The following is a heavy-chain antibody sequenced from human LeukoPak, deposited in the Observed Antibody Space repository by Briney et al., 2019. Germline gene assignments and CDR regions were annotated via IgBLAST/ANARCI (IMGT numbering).Heavy chain of an antibody. CDR2: INHSRST. CDR3: ARAGDHDSSGYIDY. Sequence: SETLSLTCTVSGGSISSYYWSWIRQPPGKGLEWIGEINHSRSTNYNPSLKSRVTISVDTSKNQFSLKLSSVTAADTAVYYCARAGDHDSSGYIDYWGQGTLVTVSS. CDR1: GGSISSYY. D-gene: IGHD3-22*01. J-gene: IGHJ4*02. V-gene: IGHV4-34*01.